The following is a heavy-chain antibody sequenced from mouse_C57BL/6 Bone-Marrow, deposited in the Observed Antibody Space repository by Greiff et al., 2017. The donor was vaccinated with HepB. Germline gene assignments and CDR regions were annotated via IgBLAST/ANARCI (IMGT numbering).Heavy chain of an antibody. D-gene: IGHD1-1*01. CDR3: AIGYYYGSSFWYFDV. Sequence: QVQLQQPGAELVKPGASVKMSCKASGYTFTSYWITWVKQRPGQGLEWIGDIYPGSGSTNYNEKFKSKATLTVDTSSSTAYMQLSSLTSEDSAVYYCAIGYYYGSSFWYFDVWGTGTTVTVSS. CDR2: IYPGSGST. V-gene: IGHV1-55*01. J-gene: IGHJ1*03. CDR1: GYTFTSYW.